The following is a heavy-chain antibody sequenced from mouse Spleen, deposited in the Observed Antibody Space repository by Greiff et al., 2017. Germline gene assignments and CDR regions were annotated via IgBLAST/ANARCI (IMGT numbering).Heavy chain of an antibody. CDR2: IFPGDGST. CDR3: ARGDYCSSSYYFDY. D-gene: IGHD1-1*01. V-gene: IGHV1-85*01. J-gene: IGHJ2*01. Sequence: VHLVESGAELVKPGASVKLSCKASGYTFTSYDINWVRQRPGQGLEWIGWIFPGDGSTKYNEKFKGKATLTTDKSSSTAYMQLSRLTSEDSAVYFCARGDYCSSSYYFDYWGQGTTLTVSS. CDR1: GYTFTSYD.